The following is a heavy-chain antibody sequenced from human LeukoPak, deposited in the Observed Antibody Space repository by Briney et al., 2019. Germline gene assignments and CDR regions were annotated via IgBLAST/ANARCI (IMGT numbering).Heavy chain of an antibody. CDR2: IYYSGGT. Sequence: SETLSLTCTVSGGSISSYYWSRIRQPPGKGLEWIGYIYYSGGTNYNPSLKSRVTISVDTSKNQFSLKLSSVPAADTAVYYCARLGFSNSGSYLAPSDYWGQGTLVTVSS. CDR1: GGSISSYY. J-gene: IGHJ4*02. D-gene: IGHD1-26*01. CDR3: ARLGFSNSGSYLAPSDY. V-gene: IGHV4-59*08.